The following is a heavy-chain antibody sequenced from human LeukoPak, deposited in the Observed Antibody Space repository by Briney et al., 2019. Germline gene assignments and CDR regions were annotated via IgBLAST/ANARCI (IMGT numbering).Heavy chain of an antibody. D-gene: IGHD3-22*01. J-gene: IGHJ5*02. Sequence: QSGPTLVKPTQTLTLTCTFSGFSLTITGVAVGWIRQPPGKALEWLALIYWDDDKHYSTSLKSRLTITKDTSKNQVVLTMTDMDPVETATYYCAHISDSWFDPWGQGTLVTVSS. CDR2: IYWDDDK. V-gene: IGHV2-5*02. CDR1: GFSLTITGVA. CDR3: AHISDSWFDP.